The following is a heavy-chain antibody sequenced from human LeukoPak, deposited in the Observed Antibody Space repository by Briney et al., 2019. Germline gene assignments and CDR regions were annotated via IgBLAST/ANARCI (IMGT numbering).Heavy chain of an antibody. CDR1: GFTFSSYA. J-gene: IGHJ4*02. V-gene: IGHV3-23*01. Sequence: TGGSLRLSXAASGFTFSSYAMSWVRQAPGKGLEWDSAISGSGGSTYYADSVKGRFTISRDNSKNTLYLQMNSLRAEDTAVYYCANTNTRITMVRGANPNYWGQGTLVTVSS. D-gene: IGHD3-10*01. CDR2: ISGSGGST. CDR3: ANTNTRITMVRGANPNY.